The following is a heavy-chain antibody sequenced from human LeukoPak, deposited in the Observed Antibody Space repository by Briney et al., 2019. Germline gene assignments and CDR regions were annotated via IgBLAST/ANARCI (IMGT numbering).Heavy chain of an antibody. CDR2: IYGGGST. J-gene: IGHJ4*02. CDR1: GSSISVYY. V-gene: IGHV4-59*01. CDR3: ARDRELGY. D-gene: IGHD3-10*01. Sequence: SETLSLTCIVSGSSISVYYWSWIRQPPGKGLEWIGYIYGGGSTNYNPSLKSRVTISIDTSKNQFSLRLSSVTAADTAVYYCARDRELGYWGQGALVTVSS.